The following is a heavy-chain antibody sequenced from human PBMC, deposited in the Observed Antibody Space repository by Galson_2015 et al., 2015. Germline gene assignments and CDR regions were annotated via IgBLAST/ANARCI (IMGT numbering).Heavy chain of an antibody. D-gene: IGHD2-15*01. CDR3: ARESDCSGGTCHGVDY. J-gene: IGHJ4*02. Sequence: SLRLSCAASGFTFSSYGMHWVRQAPGKGLEWVAVIWYDGSNKYYADSVKGRFTISRDNSKNTLFLQMNSLRAEDMAVYYCARESDCSGGTCHGVDYWGQGTLVTVSS. CDR2: IWYDGSNK. V-gene: IGHV3-33*01. CDR1: GFTFSSYG.